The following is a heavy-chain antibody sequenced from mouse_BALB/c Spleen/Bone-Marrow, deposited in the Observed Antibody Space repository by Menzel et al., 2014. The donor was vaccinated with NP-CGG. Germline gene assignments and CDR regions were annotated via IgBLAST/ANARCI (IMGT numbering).Heavy chain of an antibody. J-gene: IGHJ3*01. Sequence: EVQVVESGAELVRPGASVKISCKAFGYTFTKHHINWVKQRPGQGLDWIGYINPYNDYTSYNQKFKGKATLTVDKSSSTAYMDLSRLTSEDSAVYYCAREDYGAWFAYWGQGTLVTVSA. CDR1: GYTFTKHH. CDR2: INPYNDYT. CDR3: AREDYGAWFAY. D-gene: IGHD1-2*01. V-gene: IGHV1S45*01.